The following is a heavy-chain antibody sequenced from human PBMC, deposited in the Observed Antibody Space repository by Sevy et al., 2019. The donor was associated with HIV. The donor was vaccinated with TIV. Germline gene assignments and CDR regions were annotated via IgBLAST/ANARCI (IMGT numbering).Heavy chain of an antibody. CDR1: GFTVSSNY. Sequence: GGSLRLSCAASGFTVSSNYMSWVRQAPGKGLEWVSVIYSGGSTYYADSVKGRFTISSDNSKNTLYLQMNSLRAEDTAVYYCARGELEPLFDYWGQGTLVTVSS. CDR2: IYSGGST. D-gene: IGHD1-1*01. J-gene: IGHJ4*02. V-gene: IGHV3-53*01. CDR3: ARGELEPLFDY.